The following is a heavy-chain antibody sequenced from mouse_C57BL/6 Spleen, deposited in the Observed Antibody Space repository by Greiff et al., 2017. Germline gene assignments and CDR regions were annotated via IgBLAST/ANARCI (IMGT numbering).Heavy chain of an antibody. V-gene: IGHV1-81*01. CDR2: IYPRSGNT. D-gene: IGHD2-12*01. CDR3: ASYCYSPWCAY. Sequence: VQLQQSGAELARPGASVKLSCTASGYTFTSYGISWVKQRTGQGLEWIGEIYPRSGNTYYNEQFKGKATLTADKSSSTAYMALRSRTSEDATVYYYASYCYSPWCAYWGQGTLVTVSA. J-gene: IGHJ3*01. CDR1: GYTFTSYG.